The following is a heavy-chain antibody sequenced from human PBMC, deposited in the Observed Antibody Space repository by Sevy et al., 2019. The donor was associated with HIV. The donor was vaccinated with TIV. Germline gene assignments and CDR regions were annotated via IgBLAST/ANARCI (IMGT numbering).Heavy chain of an antibody. CDR1: RFTFSSYA. J-gene: IGHJ4*02. V-gene: IGHV3-23*01. CDR3: AKGKGGGSYYRAYYFDY. CDR2: ISGSGGST. Sequence: GGSLRLSCAASRFTFSSYAMSWVRQAPGKGLEWVSAISGSGGSTYYADSVKGRFTISRNNSKNTLNLQMNSLRAEDTAVYYGAKGKGGGSYYRAYYFDYWGQGTLVTVSS. D-gene: IGHD1-26*01.